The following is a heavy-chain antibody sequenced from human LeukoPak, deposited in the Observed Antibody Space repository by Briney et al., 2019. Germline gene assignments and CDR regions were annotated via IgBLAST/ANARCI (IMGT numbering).Heavy chain of an antibody. Sequence: GGSLRLSCAASGFTFSSYAMSWVRQAPGKGLEWVSAISGSGGSTYYADSVKGRFTISRDNSKNTLYLQMNSLRAGDTAVYYCAKDKDYGDYVLDYWGQGTLVTVSS. J-gene: IGHJ4*02. CDR2: ISGSGGST. V-gene: IGHV3-23*01. CDR1: GFTFSSYA. CDR3: AKDKDYGDYVLDY. D-gene: IGHD4-17*01.